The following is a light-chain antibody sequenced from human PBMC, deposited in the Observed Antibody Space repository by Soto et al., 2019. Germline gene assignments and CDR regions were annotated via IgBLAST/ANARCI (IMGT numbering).Light chain of an antibody. CDR3: YSTDSSGNHSVV. Sequence: SYELTQSPSVSVSPGQTARITCSGAALPKKYAYWYQLQSGQAPVLVIYEDSKRPSGIPERFSGSSSGTMATLTISGAQVEDEADYYCYSTDSSGNHSVVFGGGTKLTVL. CDR2: EDS. V-gene: IGLV3-10*01. CDR1: ALPKKY. J-gene: IGLJ2*01.